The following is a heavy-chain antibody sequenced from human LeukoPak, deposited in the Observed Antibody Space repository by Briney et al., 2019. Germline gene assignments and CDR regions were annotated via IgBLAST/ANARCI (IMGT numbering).Heavy chain of an antibody. Sequence: GGSLRLSCAASGFAFNTYAMHWVRQAPGKGLEWVTLIWHDGSHKFYIDSVRGRFTISRDNSRNTVYLQMNGLRAEDTAVYYCARDLRRHIVVVTAIRYYYYGMDVWGQGTTVTVSS. D-gene: IGHD2-21*02. CDR2: IWHDGSHK. CDR3: ARDLRRHIVVVTAIRYYYYGMDV. J-gene: IGHJ6*02. CDR1: GFAFNTYA. V-gene: IGHV3-30*02.